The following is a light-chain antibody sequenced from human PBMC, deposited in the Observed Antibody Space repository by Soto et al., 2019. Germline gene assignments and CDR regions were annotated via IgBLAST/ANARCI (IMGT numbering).Light chain of an antibody. Sequence: QSVLTQPRSVSGSPGQSVTISCTGTSSDVGGYNYVSWYQQNPGKAPKLMIYDVSKRPSGVSDRFSGFKSANTASLIISGLQAEDEADYYCCSYAGNTLVVFGGGTKLTVL. CDR1: SSDVGGYNY. CDR3: CSYAGNTLVV. CDR2: DVS. V-gene: IGLV2-11*01. J-gene: IGLJ2*01.